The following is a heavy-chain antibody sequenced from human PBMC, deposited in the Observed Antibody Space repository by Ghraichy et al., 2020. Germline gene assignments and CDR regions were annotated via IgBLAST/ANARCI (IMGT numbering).Heavy chain of an antibody. D-gene: IGHD2-2*01. CDR2: IYHSGST. CDR3: ARVGGCSSTSCYYYYYYGMDV. V-gene: IGHV4-4*02. J-gene: IGHJ6*02. Sequence: ETLSLTCAVSGGSISSSNWWSWVRQPPGKGLEWIGEIYHSGSTNYNPSLKSRVTISVDKSKNQFSLKLSSVTAADTAVYYCARVGGCSSTSCYYYYYYGMDVWGQGTTVTVSS. CDR1: GGSISSSNW.